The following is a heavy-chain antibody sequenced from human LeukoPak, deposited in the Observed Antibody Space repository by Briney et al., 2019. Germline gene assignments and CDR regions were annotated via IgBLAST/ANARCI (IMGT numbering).Heavy chain of an antibody. V-gene: IGHV3-23*01. CDR3: AGGHGAARALSY. CDR2: ISGSGGST. CDR1: GFTFSSYA. J-gene: IGHJ4*02. Sequence: GGSLRLSCAASGFTFSSYAMSWVRQAPGKGLEWVSAISGSGGSTYYADSVKGRFTISRDNAKNSLYLQMNSLRAEDTAVYYCAGGHGAARALSYWGQGTLVTVSS. D-gene: IGHD6-6*01.